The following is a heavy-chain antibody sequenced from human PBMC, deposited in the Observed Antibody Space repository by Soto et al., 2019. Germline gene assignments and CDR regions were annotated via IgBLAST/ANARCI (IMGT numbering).Heavy chain of an antibody. CDR1: GYNFRSYG. D-gene: IGHD3-16*01. J-gene: IGHJ6*02. CDR3: AREYHLGPRHGYGMDV. CDR2: ISPYTDQK. V-gene: IGHV1-18*01. Sequence: QVHLVQSGAEVRKPGASVKVSCKTSGYNFRSYGVSWVRQAPGQGFEWLGWISPYTDQKDYAQKSQGRLTLPPDTSTSTCYMDLRSLTSDDTAVYYCAREYHLGPRHGYGMDVWGQGTTVIVSS.